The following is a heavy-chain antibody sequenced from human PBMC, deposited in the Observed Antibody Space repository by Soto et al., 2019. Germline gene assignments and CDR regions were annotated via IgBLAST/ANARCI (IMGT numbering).Heavy chain of an antibody. V-gene: IGHV3-23*01. CDR1: GFTFSTYA. Sequence: XGSLGLSCAASGFTFSTYAMTGVRQAPGRGLEWVSTILHDETPFYTDSVKGRFTISRDNVRGTLYLQMNGLRVEDAALYFCAKDLFPTSGQRFFFESWGQGSLVTVSS. CDR2: ILHDETP. D-gene: IGHD2-21*01. J-gene: IGHJ4*02. CDR3: AKDLFPTSGQRFFFES.